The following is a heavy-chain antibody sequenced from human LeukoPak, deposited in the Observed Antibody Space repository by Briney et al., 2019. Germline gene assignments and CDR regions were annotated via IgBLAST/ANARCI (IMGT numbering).Heavy chain of an antibody. CDR2: IYPGDSDT. V-gene: IGHV5-51*01. Sequence: GESLKISCKGSGYSITSYWIGWVRQMPGKGLEWMGIIYPGDSDTRYSPSFQGQVTISADKSISTAYLQWSSLKASDTAMYYCARTTMVRGVIKELGYWGQGTLVTVSS. D-gene: IGHD3-10*01. J-gene: IGHJ4*02. CDR1: GYSITSYW. CDR3: ARTTMVRGVIKELGY.